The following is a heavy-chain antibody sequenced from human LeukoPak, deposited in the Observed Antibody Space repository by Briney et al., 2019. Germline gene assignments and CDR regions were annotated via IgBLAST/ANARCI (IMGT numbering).Heavy chain of an antibody. V-gene: IGHV6-1*01. CDR3: ARGFALDF. CDR2: TYYRSKWYY. Sequence: SQTLSLTCDISGDTVSSNSAAWNWIRQSPSRGLEWLGRTYYRSKWYYVYAVSVKSRITISPDTSNNQFSLQLSSVTGDDRAVYYCARGFALDFWAQGTMVTVSS. J-gene: IGHJ3*01. CDR1: GDTVSSNSAA.